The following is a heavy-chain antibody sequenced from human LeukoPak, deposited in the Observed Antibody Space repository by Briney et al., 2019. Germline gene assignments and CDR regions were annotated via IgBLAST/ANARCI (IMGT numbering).Heavy chain of an antibody. Sequence: PGGSLRLSCAASGFTVSRNYMGWVRQAQGRGLEWVSIIYIGGATYYADSVRGRFTISRDISKNTVYLQMNSLRVEDTAVYFCTRAGEVLPHDGFDIWGRGTMVTVSS. J-gene: IGHJ3*02. V-gene: IGHV3-53*01. CDR3: TRAGEVLPHDGFDI. CDR1: GFTVSRNY. D-gene: IGHD1-26*01. CDR2: IYIGGAT.